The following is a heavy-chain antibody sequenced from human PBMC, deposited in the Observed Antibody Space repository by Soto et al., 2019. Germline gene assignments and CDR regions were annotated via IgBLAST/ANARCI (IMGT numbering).Heavy chain of an antibody. D-gene: IGHD6-19*01. J-gene: IGHJ6*01. Sequence: PVESLKISCKGSGYTFTDYWIGWVRQLPGKGLEWMGIIYPGDSDTRYSPSFQGHVTITVDKSTSTAYLRWNSLKASDTAMYYCARHSSNFTYHYSAIDVWGQGTTVTVSS. CDR1: GYTFTDYW. CDR2: IYPGDSDT. CDR3: ARHSSNFTYHYSAIDV. V-gene: IGHV5-51*01.